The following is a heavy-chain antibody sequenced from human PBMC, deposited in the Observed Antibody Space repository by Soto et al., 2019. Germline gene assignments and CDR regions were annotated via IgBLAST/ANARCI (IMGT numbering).Heavy chain of an antibody. CDR1: GFTFSSYG. CDR2: IWYDGSND. CDR3: TRGYCSSYSCYGAAMDV. J-gene: IGHJ6*02. V-gene: IGHV3-33*01. D-gene: IGHD2-2*01. Sequence: VQLVESGGGVVQPGRSLRLSCAASGFTFSSYGMHWVRQAPGKGLEWVAVIWYDGSNDDYVDSVKGRFTISRDNSNNMLYLEMNRRRAEDTAIYYCTRGYCSSYSCYGAAMDVWGQGTTITVAS.